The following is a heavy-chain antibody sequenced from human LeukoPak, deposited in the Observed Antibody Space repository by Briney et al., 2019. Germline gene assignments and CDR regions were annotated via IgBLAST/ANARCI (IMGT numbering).Heavy chain of an antibody. D-gene: IGHD6-19*01. J-gene: IGHJ2*01. Sequence: SETLSLTCAVYGGSFSGYYWSWIRQPPGKGLEWIGYIYYSGSTNYNPSLKSRVTISVDTSKNQFSLKLSSVTAADTAVYYCASTQTGYRSGWYRFYWYFDLWGRGTLVTVSS. CDR3: ASTQTGYRSGWYRFYWYFDL. CDR2: IYYSGST. CDR1: GGSFSGYY. V-gene: IGHV4-59*01.